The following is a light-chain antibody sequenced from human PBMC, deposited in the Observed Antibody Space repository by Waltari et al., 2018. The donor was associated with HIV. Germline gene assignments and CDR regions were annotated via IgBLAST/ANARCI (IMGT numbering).Light chain of an antibody. CDR1: QNIKNY. J-gene: IGKJ3*01. CDR2: TAT. Sequence: DIQMTQSPSSLSASVGDRVTIPCRASQNIKNYLNWYQQEPGKAPKILIYTATTLQAGVSSRFNGRGSGTDFTLTITGLEPEDFALYCCQQSFSSPTFGPGTTVDVK. V-gene: IGKV1-39*01. CDR3: QQSFSSPT.